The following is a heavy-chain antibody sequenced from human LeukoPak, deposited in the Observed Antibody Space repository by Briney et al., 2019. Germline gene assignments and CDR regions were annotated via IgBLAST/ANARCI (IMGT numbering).Heavy chain of an antibody. CDR2: ISSSGTTI. Sequence: PGGSLRLSCAASGFTFRSYEMNWVRQAPGKGLEWVSYISSSGTTIYYAGSVKGRFTISRDNAKNSLYLQMNSLRAEDTAVYYCAMYSGTYWTFDYWGLGTLVTVSS. D-gene: IGHD1-26*01. J-gene: IGHJ4*02. CDR1: GFTFRSYE. V-gene: IGHV3-48*03. CDR3: AMYSGTYWTFDY.